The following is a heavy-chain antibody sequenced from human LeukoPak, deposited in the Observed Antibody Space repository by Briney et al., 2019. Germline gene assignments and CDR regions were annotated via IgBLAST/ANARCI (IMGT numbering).Heavy chain of an antibody. D-gene: IGHD2-15*01. CDR2: IYYSGST. CDR3: ARVVEAYYHGMDV. Sequence: SETLSLTCTVSGGSISSSTYYWAWIRQPPGKGLECIGIIYYSGSTYYSPSLKSRVTISVDTSKSQFSLKLSSVTAADTAVYYCARVVEAYYHGMDVWGQGTTVTVSS. J-gene: IGHJ6*02. CDR1: GGSISSSTYY. V-gene: IGHV4-39*07.